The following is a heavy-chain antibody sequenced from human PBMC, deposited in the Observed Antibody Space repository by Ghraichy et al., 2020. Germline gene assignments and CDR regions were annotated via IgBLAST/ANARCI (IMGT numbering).Heavy chain of an antibody. V-gene: IGHV3-9*01. D-gene: IGHD2-15*01. Sequence: GGSLRLSCAASGFTFDDYAMYWVRQGAGRGLEWVSGISWNSGSVVYADSVKGRFTLSRDNAKNSLYLQMNSLRSEDTALYYCAKGSLAATSHGVIDYWGQGTLVTVSS. CDR2: ISWNSGSV. J-gene: IGHJ4*02. CDR1: GFTFDDYA. CDR3: AKGSLAATSHGVIDY.